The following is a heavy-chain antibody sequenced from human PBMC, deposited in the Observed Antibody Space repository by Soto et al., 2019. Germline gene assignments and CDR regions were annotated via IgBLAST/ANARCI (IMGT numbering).Heavy chain of an antibody. CDR3: PRSTPGNPFDI. Sequence: GGSLRLSCAASGFTFTTYTMNWVRQAPGKGLEWVSSISAGGRSIYYTDSLKGRSTVSRDNSKNSLYLQMNSLRADDSAVYYCPRSTPGNPFDIWGQGTMVTVSS. D-gene: IGHD3-10*01. CDR2: ISAGGRSI. J-gene: IGHJ3*02. CDR1: GFTFTTYT. V-gene: IGHV3-21*01.